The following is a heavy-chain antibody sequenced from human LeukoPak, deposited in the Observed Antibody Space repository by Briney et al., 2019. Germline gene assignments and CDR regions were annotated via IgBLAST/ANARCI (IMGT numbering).Heavy chain of an antibody. J-gene: IGHJ4*02. Sequence: PSETLSLTCTVSGGSISSYYWSWIRQPPGKGLEWIGYIYYSGGTNYNPSLRSRVTISIDTSKNQFSLKLNSVTAADTAVYYCASQSYGTSVSYWGQGTLVTVSS. D-gene: IGHD2-2*01. CDR3: ASQSYGTSVSY. CDR1: GGSISSYY. V-gene: IGHV4-59*01. CDR2: IYYSGGT.